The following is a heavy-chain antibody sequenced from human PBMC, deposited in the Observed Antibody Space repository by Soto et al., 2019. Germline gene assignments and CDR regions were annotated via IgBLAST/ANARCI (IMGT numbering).Heavy chain of an antibody. Sequence: GGSLRLSCAASGFSFSDAWINWVRQAPGKGLEWVGRIKSKIDGGTTDFAAPVKGRFAISRDDSRDMVYMEMYSLKTDDAAVYYCTTDSLFTGQLVRMDNWGHGTLVTVSS. CDR1: GFSFSDAW. CDR2: IKSKIDGGTT. D-gene: IGHD3-9*01. V-gene: IGHV3-15*07. CDR3: TTDSLFTGQLVRMDN. J-gene: IGHJ4*01.